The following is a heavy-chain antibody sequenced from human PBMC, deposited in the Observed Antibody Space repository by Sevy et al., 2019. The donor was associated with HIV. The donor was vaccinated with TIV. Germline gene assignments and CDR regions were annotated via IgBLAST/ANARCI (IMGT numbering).Heavy chain of an antibody. CDR3: ARGYGDYPSGWFDP. Sequence: SETLSLTCTVSGGSFSSGGYYWSWIRQHPGKGLEWIGYIYYSGSTYYNPSLKSRVTISVDTSKNQFSLKLSSVTAADTAVYYCARGYGDYPSGWFDPWGQGTLVTVSS. V-gene: IGHV4-31*03. J-gene: IGHJ5*02. CDR1: GGSFSSGGYY. D-gene: IGHD4-17*01. CDR2: IYYSGST.